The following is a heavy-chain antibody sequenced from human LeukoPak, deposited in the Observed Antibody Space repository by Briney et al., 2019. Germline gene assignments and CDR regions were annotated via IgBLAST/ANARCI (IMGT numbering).Heavy chain of an antibody. CDR1: GFTFSSYS. CDR2: ISSSSSTI. J-gene: IGHJ4*02. CDR3: ARGGTTVTPVEPYYFDY. V-gene: IGHV3-48*01. D-gene: IGHD4-17*01. Sequence: GGSLGLSCAASGFTFSSYSTNWVRQAPGKGLEWVSYISSSSSTIYYADSVKGRFTISRDNAKNSLYLQMNSLRAEGTAVYYCARGGTTVTPVEPYYFDYWGQGTLVTVSS.